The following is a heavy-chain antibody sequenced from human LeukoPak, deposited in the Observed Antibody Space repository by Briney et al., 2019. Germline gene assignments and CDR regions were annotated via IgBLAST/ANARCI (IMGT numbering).Heavy chain of an antibody. CDR3: TKDIKAGGLDY. V-gene: IGHV3-9*02. Sequence: GGSLRLSCSASGFTSNDHAMHWVRQVPEKGLEWVSGIGWNSVGIGYADSVKGRFTISRDNAKNSLYLQMNSLRTEDTALYYCTKDIKAGGLDYWGQGTLVTVSS. CDR1: GFTSNDHA. D-gene: IGHD3-10*01. CDR2: IGWNSVGI. J-gene: IGHJ4*02.